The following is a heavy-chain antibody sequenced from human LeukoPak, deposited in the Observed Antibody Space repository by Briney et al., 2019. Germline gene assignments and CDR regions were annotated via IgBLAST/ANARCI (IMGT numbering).Heavy chain of an antibody. J-gene: IGHJ6*03. CDR1: GGSITTNDYY. Sequence: SETLSLTCTVSGGSITTNDYYWGWIRQPPGKGLEWIGTIYCSGSTYFNPSLKSRVTIPVDTSKNQFSLKLSSVTAADTAVYYCARWDCSGGSCYRYYYYYIDVWGKGTTVTVSS. V-gene: IGHV4-39*01. CDR3: ARWDCSGGSCYRYYYYYIDV. CDR2: IYCSGST. D-gene: IGHD2-15*01.